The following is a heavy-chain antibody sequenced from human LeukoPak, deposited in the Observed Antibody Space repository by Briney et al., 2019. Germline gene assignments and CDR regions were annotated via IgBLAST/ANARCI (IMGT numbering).Heavy chain of an antibody. CDR1: GGSISSGGYY. J-gene: IGHJ3*02. Sequence: SETLSLTCTASGGSISSGGYYWSWIRQHPGKGLEWIGYIYYSGSTYYNPSLKSRVTISVDTSKNQFSLKLSSVTAADTAVYYCARTGAYYDSSGYYLPPNAFDIWGQGTMVTVSS. CDR2: IYYSGST. V-gene: IGHV4-31*03. D-gene: IGHD3-22*01. CDR3: ARTGAYYDSSGYYLPPNAFDI.